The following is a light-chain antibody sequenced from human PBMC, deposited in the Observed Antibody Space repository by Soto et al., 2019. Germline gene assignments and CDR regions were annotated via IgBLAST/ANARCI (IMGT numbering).Light chain of an antibody. CDR2: QAS. CDR3: QQYNKT. Sequence: DIQMTQSPSTLSAAVGDRVTIACRASQSISNWLAWYQQKPGKAPKLLIYQASNLETRVPSRFSGSGSGTEFTLTISNLQPDDFATYYCQQYNKTFGQGTKVEFK. J-gene: IGKJ1*01. CDR1: QSISNW. V-gene: IGKV1-5*03.